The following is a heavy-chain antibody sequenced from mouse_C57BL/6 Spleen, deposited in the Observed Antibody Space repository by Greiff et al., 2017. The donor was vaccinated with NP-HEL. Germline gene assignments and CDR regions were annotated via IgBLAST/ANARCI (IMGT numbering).Heavy chain of an antibody. CDR1: GYTFTSYW. CDR3: ARGGYYGSSGYFDV. D-gene: IGHD1-1*01. Sequence: QVQLQQPGTELVKPGASVKLSCKASGYTFTSYWMHWVKQRPGQGLEWVGNINPSNGGTNYNEKFKSKATLTVDKSSSTDYIQLSRLTSEDAAVYYCARGGYYGSSGYFDVWGTGTTVTVSS. V-gene: IGHV1-53*01. J-gene: IGHJ1*03. CDR2: INPSNGGT.